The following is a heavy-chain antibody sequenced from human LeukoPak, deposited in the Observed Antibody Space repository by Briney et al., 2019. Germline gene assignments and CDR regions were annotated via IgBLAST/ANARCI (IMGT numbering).Heavy chain of an antibody. CDR1: GYTFTSYD. V-gene: IGHV1-8*03. Sequence: ASVKVSCKASGYTFTSYDINWVRQATGQGLEWMGWMNPNSGNTGYAQKFQGRVTITRNTSISTAYMELSSLRSEDTAVYYCARDTSPRVAARPNDAFDIWGQGTMVTVSS. J-gene: IGHJ3*02. D-gene: IGHD6-6*01. CDR3: ARDTSPRVAARPNDAFDI. CDR2: MNPNSGNT.